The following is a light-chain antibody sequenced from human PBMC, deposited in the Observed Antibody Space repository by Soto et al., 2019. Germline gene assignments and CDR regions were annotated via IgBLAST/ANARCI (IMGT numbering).Light chain of an antibody. Sequence: QPVLTQPPSASGTPGQKVSISCSGSSSNIGNDYVYWYRQLPGTAPKLLIYRNNQRPSEVPDRFSASKSGTSASLAISGLRSEDVADYYCAAWDDSLSVVFGGGTKVTVL. CDR1: SSNIGNDY. V-gene: IGLV1-47*01. CDR3: AAWDDSLSVV. CDR2: RNN. J-gene: IGLJ3*02.